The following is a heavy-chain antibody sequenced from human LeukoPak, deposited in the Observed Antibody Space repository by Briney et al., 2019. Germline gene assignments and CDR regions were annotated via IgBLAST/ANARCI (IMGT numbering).Heavy chain of an antibody. CDR3: KEVDY. CDR2: ISYDGSDK. V-gene: IGHV3-30*04. Sequence: PGGSLRLSCAASGFTFSNYAMHWVRQAPGKGLEWVAAISYDGSDKYYADSVKGRFTISGDNSKNTLYLQMNSLRVEDTAVYYCKEVDYWGQGTLVTVSS. CDR1: GFTFSNYA. J-gene: IGHJ4*02.